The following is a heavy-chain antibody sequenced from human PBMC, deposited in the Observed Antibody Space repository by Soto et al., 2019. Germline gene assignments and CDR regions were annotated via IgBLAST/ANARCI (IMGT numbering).Heavy chain of an antibody. D-gene: IGHD2-15*01. CDR3: AFEGGLPPLRSDGMDV. CDR2: ISGSGGST. CDR1: GFTFSSYA. J-gene: IGHJ6*02. Sequence: PGGSLRLSCAASGFTFSSYAMSWVRQAPGKGLEWVSAISGSGGSTYYADSVKGRFTISRDNSKNTLYLQMNSLRAEDTAVYYCAFEGGLPPLRSDGMDVWGQGTTVTVSS. V-gene: IGHV3-23*01.